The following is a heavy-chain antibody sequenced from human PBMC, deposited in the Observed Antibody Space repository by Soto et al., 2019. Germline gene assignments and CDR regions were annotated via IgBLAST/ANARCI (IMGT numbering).Heavy chain of an antibody. D-gene: IGHD1-26*01. Sequence: QVQLQESGPGLVKPSETLSLTCSVSGGSISSGDHYWSWIRQTPEKGLEWIGYIYYSGSTYYNPSLKSRLTISIDTSKNQFSLKLRSVTVADTAVYYCARDSGRAYFYYGMDVWGQGTTVTVS. J-gene: IGHJ6*02. CDR1: GGSISSGDHY. CDR3: ARDSGRAYFYYGMDV. CDR2: IYYSGST. V-gene: IGHV4-30-4*08.